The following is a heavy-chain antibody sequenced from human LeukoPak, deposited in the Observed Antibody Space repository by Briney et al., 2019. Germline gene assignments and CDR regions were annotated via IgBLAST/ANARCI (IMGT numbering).Heavy chain of an antibody. J-gene: IGHJ4*02. CDR1: GGTFSSYA. Sequence: GASVKVSCKASGGTFSSYAISWVRQAPGQGLEWMGGIIPIFGTANYAQKFQGRDTITADESTSTAYMELSSLRSEDTAVYYCARSDIVVVPAACYFDYWGQGTLVTVSS. CDR3: ARSDIVVVPAACYFDY. D-gene: IGHD2-2*01. CDR2: IIPIFGTA. V-gene: IGHV1-69*13.